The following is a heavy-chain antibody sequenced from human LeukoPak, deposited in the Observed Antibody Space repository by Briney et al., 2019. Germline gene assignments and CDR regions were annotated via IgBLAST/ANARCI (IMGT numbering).Heavy chain of an antibody. Sequence: GGSLRLSCAASGFTFSSYGMSWVRQAPGKGLEWVSAISGSGGSTYYADSVKGRITISRDNSKNTLYLQMNSLRAEDTAVYYCAKDKGRLGELDYWGQGTLVTVSS. CDR1: GFTFSSYG. CDR3: AKDKGRLGELDY. D-gene: IGHD3-16*01. J-gene: IGHJ4*02. CDR2: ISGSGGST. V-gene: IGHV3-23*01.